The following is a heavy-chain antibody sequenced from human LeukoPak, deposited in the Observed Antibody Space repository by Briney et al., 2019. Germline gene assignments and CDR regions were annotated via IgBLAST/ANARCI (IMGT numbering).Heavy chain of an antibody. D-gene: IGHD6-13*01. CDR2: INPSGGST. CDR3: AREPLDSSTPRYYGMDV. J-gene: IGHJ6*02. V-gene: IGHV1-46*01. CDR1: GYTFTSYY. Sequence: ASVKVSCKASGYTFTSYYMHWVRQAPGQGLEWMGIINPSGGSTSYAQKFQGRVTMTRDTSTSTVYMELSSLRSEDTAVYYCAREPLDSSTPRYYGMDVWGQGTTVTVSS.